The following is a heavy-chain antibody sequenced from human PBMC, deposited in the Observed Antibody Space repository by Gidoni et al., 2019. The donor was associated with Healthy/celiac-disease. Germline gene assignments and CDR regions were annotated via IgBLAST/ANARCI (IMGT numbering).Heavy chain of an antibody. J-gene: IGHJ4*02. V-gene: IGHV1-69*01. Sequence: SCKASGGTFSSYAISWVRQAPGQGLEWMGGIIPIFGTANYAQKFQGRVTITADESTSTVYMELSSLRSEDTAVYYFRVVIEPFDYLCQGTLVTVSS. CDR1: GGTFSSYA. D-gene: IGHD3-22*01. CDR3: RVVIEPFDY. CDR2: IIPIFGTA.